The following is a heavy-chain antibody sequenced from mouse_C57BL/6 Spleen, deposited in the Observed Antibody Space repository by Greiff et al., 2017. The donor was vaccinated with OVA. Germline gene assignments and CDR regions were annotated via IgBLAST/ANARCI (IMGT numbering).Heavy chain of an antibody. Sequence: QVQLQQPGAELVMPGASVKLSCKASGYTFTSYWMHWVKQRPGQGLEWIGAIDPSDSYTNYNQKFKGKSTLTVDKSSSTAYMQLSSLTSEDSAVYYCARRWLRREMDYWGQGTSVTVSS. D-gene: IGHD2-2*01. V-gene: IGHV1-69*01. J-gene: IGHJ4*01. CDR2: IDPSDSYT. CDR1: GYTFTSYW. CDR3: ARRWLRREMDY.